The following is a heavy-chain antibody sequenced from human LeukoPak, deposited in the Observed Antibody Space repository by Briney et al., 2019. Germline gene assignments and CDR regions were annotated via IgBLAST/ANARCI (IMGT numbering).Heavy chain of an antibody. V-gene: IGHV3-48*03. Sequence: PGGSLRLSCGASGCTSSSYEMNWVRQAPGKGVEWVSYIRSRGTTISYVDSVKDRFTISRRNGKNSLYLQINSLRAEDTAVYYCARDHSSDWHSSDYWGQGTLVTVSS. D-gene: IGHD6-19*01. J-gene: IGHJ4*02. CDR2: IRSRGTTI. CDR3: ARDHSSDWHSSDY. CDR1: GCTSSSYE.